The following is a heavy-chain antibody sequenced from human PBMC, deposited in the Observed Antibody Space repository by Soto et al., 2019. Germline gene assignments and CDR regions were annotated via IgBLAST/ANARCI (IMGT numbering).Heavy chain of an antibody. J-gene: IGHJ6*02. CDR1: GFTFSSYW. Sequence: PGGSLRLSCAASGFTFSSYWMSWVRQAPGKGLEWVANIKQDGSEKYYVDSVKGRFTISRGNAKNSLYLQMNSLRAEDTAVYYCARSPSVLRFLEWLSNYYYYGMDVWGQGTTVTVSS. CDR2: IKQDGSEK. CDR3: ARSPSVLRFLEWLSNYYYYGMDV. D-gene: IGHD3-3*01. V-gene: IGHV3-7*03.